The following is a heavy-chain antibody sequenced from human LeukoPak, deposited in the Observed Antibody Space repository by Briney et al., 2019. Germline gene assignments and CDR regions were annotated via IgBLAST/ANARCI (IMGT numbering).Heavy chain of an antibody. CDR3: AKNLGTYGDNEGVHAFDI. D-gene: IGHD4-17*01. CDR1: GFTFSSYG. V-gene: IGHV3-33*06. CDR2: IWYDGSNK. Sequence: GGSLRLSCAASGFTFSSYGMHWVRQAPGKGLEWVAVIWYDGSNKYYADSVKGRFTISRDNSKNTLYLQMNSLRAEDTAVYYCAKNLGTYGDNEGVHAFDIWGQGTMVTVSS. J-gene: IGHJ3*02.